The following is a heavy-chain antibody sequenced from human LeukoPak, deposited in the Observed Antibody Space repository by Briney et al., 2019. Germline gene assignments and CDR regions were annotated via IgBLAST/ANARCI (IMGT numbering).Heavy chain of an antibody. CDR1: GFTFSSYD. Sequence: GGSLRLSCAASGFTFSSYDMHWVRQATGKGLEWVSAIGTTGDTYYPGSVKGRFTISRENAKNSLYLQMISLRAGDTAVYYCARAISMFRGVNYFDYWGQGTLVTVSS. V-gene: IGHV3-13*01. CDR2: IGTTGDT. D-gene: IGHD3-10*01. CDR3: ARAISMFRGVNYFDY. J-gene: IGHJ4*02.